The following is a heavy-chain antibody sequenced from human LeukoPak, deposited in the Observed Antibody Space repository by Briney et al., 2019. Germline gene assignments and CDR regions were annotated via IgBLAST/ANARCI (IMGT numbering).Heavy chain of an antibody. Sequence: SVKVSCKASGGTFNNYAINWVRQAPGQGLEWMGGIIPIFGSSNYAQKFQGRVTITADESTTTAYMELSSMRSEDTAVYYCARVTHTELSTWFDPWGQGTLVTVSS. CDR2: IIPIFGSS. D-gene: IGHD5-18*01. CDR1: GGTFNNYA. V-gene: IGHV1-69*13. CDR3: ARVTHTELSTWFDP. J-gene: IGHJ5*02.